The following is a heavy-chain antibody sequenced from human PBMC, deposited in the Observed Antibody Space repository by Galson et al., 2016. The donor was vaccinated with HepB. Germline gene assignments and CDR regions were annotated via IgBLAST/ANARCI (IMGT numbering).Heavy chain of an antibody. CDR2: ISSPGSDK. J-gene: IGHJ6*02. CDR1: GFALSGSA. V-gene: IGHV3-30-3*01. Sequence: SLRLSCAASGFALSGSAMHWVRQAPGKGLEWVAAISSPGSDKYYADSVTGRVTISRDNSNNTLYLQMTSLSPEDTAVYYCARDKSFYHYGMDVWGQGTTVTVSS. CDR3: ARDKSFYHYGMDV. D-gene: IGHD2/OR15-2a*01.